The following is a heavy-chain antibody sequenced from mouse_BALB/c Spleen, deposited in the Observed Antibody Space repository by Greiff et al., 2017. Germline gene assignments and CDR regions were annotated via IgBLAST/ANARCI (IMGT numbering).Heavy chain of an antibody. Sequence: EVQRVESGGGLVQPGGSRKLSCAASGFTFSSFGMHWVRQAPEKGLEWVAYISSGSGTIYYADTVKGRFTISRDNPKNTLFLQMTSLRSEDTAMYYCARRYDYYFDYWGQGTTLTVSS. D-gene: IGHD2-4*01. CDR2: ISSGSGTI. J-gene: IGHJ2*01. V-gene: IGHV5-17*02. CDR1: GFTFSSFG. CDR3: ARRYDYYFDY.